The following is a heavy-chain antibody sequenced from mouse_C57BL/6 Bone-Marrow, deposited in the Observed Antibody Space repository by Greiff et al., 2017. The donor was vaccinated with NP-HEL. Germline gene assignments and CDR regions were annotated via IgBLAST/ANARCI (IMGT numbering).Heavy chain of an antibody. CDR2: IYPGVGDT. Sequence: VQLQQSGAELVKPGASVKISCKASGYEFRNYWMNWVKQRPGKGLEWIGQIYPGVGDTNYNGKFKDKATLTADKSSSTAYMQLSWPASEDSTVYFCARGAYWGQGTLVTVSA. J-gene: IGHJ3*01. CDR1: GYEFRNYW. V-gene: IGHV1-80*01. CDR3: ARGAY.